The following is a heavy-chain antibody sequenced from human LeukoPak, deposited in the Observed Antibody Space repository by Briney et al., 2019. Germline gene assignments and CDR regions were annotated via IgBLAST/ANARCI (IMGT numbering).Heavy chain of an antibody. CDR3: AKALEYQLLNFFDP. Sequence: GGSLRLSCAASGFTFEYFAMHWVRQAPGKGLEWVAFTPFDGGNKNYADSVKGRFTISRDNSNSTLYLQMNSLRVEDTAIYFCAKALEYQLLNFFDPWGPGTLVTVSS. D-gene: IGHD2-2*01. CDR2: TPFDGGNK. J-gene: IGHJ5*02. V-gene: IGHV3-30*02. CDR1: GFTFEYFA.